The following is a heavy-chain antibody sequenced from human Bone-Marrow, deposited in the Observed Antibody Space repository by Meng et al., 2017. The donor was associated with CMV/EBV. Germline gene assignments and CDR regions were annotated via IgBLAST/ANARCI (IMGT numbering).Heavy chain of an antibody. CDR2: IQQNGGAK. CDR3: ATSSNGFFDH. V-gene: IGHV3-7*01. D-gene: IGHD2-8*01. CDR1: GFSFSGYW. Sequence: GESLKISCAASGFSFSGYWMSWVRQAPGKGLEWVANIQQNGGAKYHVDSVKGRFTISRDNVNNSLSLQMNSLRVEDTAVYYCATSSNGFFDHWGQGALVPVSS. J-gene: IGHJ4*02.